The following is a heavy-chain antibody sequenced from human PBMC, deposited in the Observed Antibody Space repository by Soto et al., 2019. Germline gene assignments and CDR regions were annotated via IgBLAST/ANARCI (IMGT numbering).Heavy chain of an antibody. D-gene: IGHD6-19*01. CDR2: IHHSGST. J-gene: IGHJ4*02. V-gene: IGHV4-4*02. Sequence: QMQLQESGPGLVKPSETLSLTCAVSSASIITEQRWTWVRQPPGKGLEWIGEIHHSGSTNNNPSLRSRVTMSVDKSKYQFSLHLNSVTAADTALYYCARSFGWYAIDHWGQGTLVIVSS. CDR1: SASIITEQR. CDR3: ARSFGWYAIDH.